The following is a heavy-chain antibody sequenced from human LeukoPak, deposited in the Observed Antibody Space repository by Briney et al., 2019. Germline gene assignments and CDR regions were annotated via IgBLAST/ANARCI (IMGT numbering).Heavy chain of an antibody. J-gene: IGHJ4*02. CDR1: GDPMTPYY. Sequence: SETLSLTCTVSGDPMTPYYWSWIRQPPGKGLEWIGYMSYSGDTRYNPSLKSRVTISVDASNNQFSLRLTSMTAADTATYYCARDGRGGLFYYFDSWGPGTLVTVSS. V-gene: IGHV4-59*01. CDR2: MSYSGDT. D-gene: IGHD3-16*01. CDR3: ARDGRGGLFYYFDS.